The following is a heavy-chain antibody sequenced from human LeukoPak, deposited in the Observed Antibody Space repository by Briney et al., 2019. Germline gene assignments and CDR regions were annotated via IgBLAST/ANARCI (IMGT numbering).Heavy chain of an antibody. Sequence: PSETLSLTCTVSSGSFSDYYWSWIRQPAGKGLEWIGRIYTSGNTHYNPSLKSRVTMSVDTSKNQFSLKLSSVTAADTAVYYCAREGPYYYDSSGPLNFDYWGQGTLVTVSS. CDR3: AREGPYYYDSSGPLNFDY. D-gene: IGHD3-22*01. V-gene: IGHV4-4*07. CDR1: SGSFSDYY. J-gene: IGHJ4*02. CDR2: IYTSGNT.